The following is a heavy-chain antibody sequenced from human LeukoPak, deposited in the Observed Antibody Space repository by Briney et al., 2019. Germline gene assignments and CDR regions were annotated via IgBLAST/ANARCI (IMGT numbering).Heavy chain of an antibody. Sequence: ASVKVSCKASGYTFTDYYMHWVRQAPGQGLEWMGRINPNSGGTNYAQKFQGRVTMARDTSISTAYMELSGLRSDDTAVYYCAPELRISYYFDYWGQGTLVTVSS. CDR2: INPNSGGT. D-gene: IGHD2-15*01. CDR3: APELRISYYFDY. J-gene: IGHJ4*02. CDR1: GYTFTDYY. V-gene: IGHV1-2*06.